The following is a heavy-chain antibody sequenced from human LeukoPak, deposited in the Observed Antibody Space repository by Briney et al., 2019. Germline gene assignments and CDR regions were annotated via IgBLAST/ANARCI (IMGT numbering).Heavy chain of an antibody. CDR3: ARSVTAFCSGGNCYSGVFDF. Sequence: ASVKVSCKTSGYIFTTYDINWVRQAPGQGLEWMGWISAYNGNTNYAQKLQGRVTMTTDTSTSTAYMELRSLRSDDTAMYYCARSVTAFCSGGNCYSGVFDFWGQGPWSPSPQ. D-gene: IGHD2-15*01. CDR1: GYIFTTYD. J-gene: IGHJ4*02. CDR2: ISAYNGNT. V-gene: IGHV1-18*04.